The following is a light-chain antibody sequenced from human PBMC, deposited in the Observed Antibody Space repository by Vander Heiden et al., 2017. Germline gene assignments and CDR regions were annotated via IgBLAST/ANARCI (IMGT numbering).Light chain of an antibody. Sequence: VMTQFPDSLAVSLGESATINCKSSQSVLYSSNNKNYLAWYQQKPGQPPKLLIYWASTRESGVPDRFSGSGSGTDFTLTIGSLQAEDVAVYYCQQYYNAPFTFGPGTKVDIK. CDR1: QSVLYSSNNKNY. V-gene: IGKV4-1*01. CDR3: QQYYNAPFT. J-gene: IGKJ3*01. CDR2: WAS.